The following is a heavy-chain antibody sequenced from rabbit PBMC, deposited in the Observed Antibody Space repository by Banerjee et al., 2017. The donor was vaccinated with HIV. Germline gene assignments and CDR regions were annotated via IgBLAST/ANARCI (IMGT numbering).Heavy chain of an antibody. D-gene: IGHD1-1*01. CDR1: GIDLSSGYD. CDR2: IYTSSGST. Sequence: QEQLVESGGGLVTLGGSLKLSCKASGIDLSSGYDMCWVRQAPGKGLEWIACIYTSSGSTWYASWAKGRFTISKTSSTTVTLQMTSLTAADTATYLCARDLTGVIGWNFDLWGQGTLVTVS. CDR3: ARDLTGVIGWNFDL. V-gene: IGHV1S45*01. J-gene: IGHJ4*01.